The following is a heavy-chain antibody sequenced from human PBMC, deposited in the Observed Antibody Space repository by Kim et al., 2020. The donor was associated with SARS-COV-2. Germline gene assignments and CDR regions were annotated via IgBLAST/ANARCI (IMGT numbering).Heavy chain of an antibody. Sequence: GGSLRLSCAASGCTVRGANISWVLQAPGKELEWVSLLFIDSRLFYSDAVKCRFTIPRDDSRNTLYLEMNSLRPEERAAYYCSRHDWFDPWGNGTQVTVSS. J-gene: IGHJ5*02. V-gene: IGHV3-53*01. CDR2: LFIDSRL. CDR3: SRHDWFDP. CDR1: GCTVRGAN.